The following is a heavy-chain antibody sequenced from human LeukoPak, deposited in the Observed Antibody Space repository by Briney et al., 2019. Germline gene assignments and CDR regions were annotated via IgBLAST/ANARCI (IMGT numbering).Heavy chain of an antibody. CDR2: MNPNSGNT. CDR3: TRGSSGRRDN. CDR1: VYTFTSCD. D-gene: IGHD6-19*01. J-gene: IGHJ4*02. V-gene: IGHV1-8*01. Sequence: ASVTVSFKYSVYTFTSCDINWVRQATGQGGEWMGWMNPNSGNTGYGQSFQGRITMTRDISIGTAYMELSNLTSEDTAIYYCTRGSSGRRDNWGQGTLVTVAA.